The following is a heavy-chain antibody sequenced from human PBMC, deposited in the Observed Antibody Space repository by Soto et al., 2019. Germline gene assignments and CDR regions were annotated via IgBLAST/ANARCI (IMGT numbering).Heavy chain of an antibody. J-gene: IGHJ3*02. CDR1: GGSISSYY. D-gene: IGHD3-22*01. V-gene: IGHV4-59*13. CDR3: ARSSGNGYDSSGYYYWRAAFNI. CDR2: IYYSGST. Sequence: SETLSLTCTVSGGSISSYYWSWIRQPPGKGLEWIGYIYYSGSTNYNPSLKSRVTISVDTSKNQFSLKLSSVTAADTAVYYCARSSGNGYDSSGYYYWRAAFNIWGQGTMVT.